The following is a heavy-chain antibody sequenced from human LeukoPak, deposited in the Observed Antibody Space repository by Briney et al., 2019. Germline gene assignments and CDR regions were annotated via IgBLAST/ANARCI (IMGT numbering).Heavy chain of an antibody. D-gene: IGHD6-19*01. J-gene: IGHJ4*02. CDR3: AKGAQQWLPQTFFDY. CDR2: ISSSGASI. CDR1: GFTFSEYY. V-gene: IGHV3-11*01. Sequence: SGVSLRLSCAASGFTFSEYYMIWIRQAPGKGLEFLSSISSSGASIYYADFLKGRFTIPRYIPKNAVFLQMNSLRGDDTPVYYCAKGAQQWLPQTFFDYWGQGTLVTVSS.